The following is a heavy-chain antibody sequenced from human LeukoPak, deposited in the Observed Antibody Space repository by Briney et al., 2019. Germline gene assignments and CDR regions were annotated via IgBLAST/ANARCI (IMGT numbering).Heavy chain of an antibody. J-gene: IGHJ3*02. Sequence: SETLSLTCTVSGGSISSYYWSWIRQPPGKGLEWLGYIYYSGSTNYNPSLKSRVTISVDTSKNQFSLKLSSVTAADTAVYYCPRDFEYSSSPDAFDIWGQGTMVTVSS. V-gene: IGHV4-59*01. D-gene: IGHD6-6*01. CDR1: GGSISSYY. CDR3: PRDFEYSSSPDAFDI. CDR2: IYYSGST.